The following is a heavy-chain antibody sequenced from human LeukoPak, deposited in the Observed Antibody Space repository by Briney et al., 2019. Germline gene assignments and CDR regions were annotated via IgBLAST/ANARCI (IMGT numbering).Heavy chain of an antibody. CDR2: INGDGSDT. CDR3: VRGLGSGYSYAYGVY. J-gene: IGHJ4*02. Sequence: PGGSLRLSCKASGLTFSSYWMHWVRQIPGKGLAWVSRINGDGSDTNSADSVKGRFTISRDNAKNTLYLQMSSLRAEDTAVYYCVRGLGSGYSYAYGVYWGQGSLVTVSS. D-gene: IGHD5-18*01. CDR1: GLTFSSYW. V-gene: IGHV3-74*01.